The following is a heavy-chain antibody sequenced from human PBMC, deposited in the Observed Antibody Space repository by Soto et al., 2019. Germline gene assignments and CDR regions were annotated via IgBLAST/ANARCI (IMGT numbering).Heavy chain of an antibody. D-gene: IGHD5-12*01. CDR1: GFSLSTSGMC. CDR2: IDWDDDK. V-gene: IGHV2-70*01. J-gene: IGHJ6*02. CDR3: ARMGLRHYYYGMVV. Sequence: SGPTLVNPTQTLTLTCTFSGFSLSTSGMCVSWIRQPPGKALEWLALIDWDDDKYYSTSLKTRLTISKDTSKNQVVLTMTNMDPVDTATYYCARMGLRHYYYGMVVWGQGTTVTVSS.